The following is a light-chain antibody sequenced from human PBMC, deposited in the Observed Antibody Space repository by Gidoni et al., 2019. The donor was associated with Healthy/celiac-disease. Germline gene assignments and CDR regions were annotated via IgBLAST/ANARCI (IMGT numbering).Light chain of an antibody. CDR2: DAS. CDR1: QSVSSY. CDR3: QQRSNWPLT. J-gene: IGKJ4*01. V-gene: IGKV3-11*01. Sequence: EVVLTQSPATLSLSPGERATLSCRASQSVSSYLAWYQQKPGQAPRLLIYDASNRATGIPARCSGSGSGTDFTLTISSLEPADFAVYYCQQRSNWPLTFGGGTKVEIK.